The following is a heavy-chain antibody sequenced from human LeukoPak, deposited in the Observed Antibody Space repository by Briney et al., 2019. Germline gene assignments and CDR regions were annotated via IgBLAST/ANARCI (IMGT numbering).Heavy chain of an antibody. CDR2: IYHSGST. D-gene: IGHD6-19*01. Sequence: SETLSLTCTVSGYSISSGYYWGWIRQPPGKGLEWIGSIYHSGSTYYNPSLKSRVTISVDTSKNQFSLKLSSVTAADTAVYYCARDASHSSGWYDYWGQGTLVTVSS. V-gene: IGHV4-38-2*02. CDR1: GYSISSGYY. CDR3: ARDASHSSGWYDY. J-gene: IGHJ4*02.